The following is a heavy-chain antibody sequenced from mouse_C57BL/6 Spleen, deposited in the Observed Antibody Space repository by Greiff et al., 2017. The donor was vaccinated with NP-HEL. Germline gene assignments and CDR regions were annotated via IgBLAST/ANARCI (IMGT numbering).Heavy chain of an antibody. J-gene: IGHJ4*01. Sequence: EVMLVESGGGLVQPKGSLKLSCAASGFSFNTYAMNWVRQAPGQGLEWVARIRSKSNNYATYYADSVKDRFTISRDDSESMLYLQMNNLKTEDTAMYYCVRHSSYFYAMDYWGQGTSVTVSS. D-gene: IGHD2-10*01. CDR2: IRSKSNNYAT. CDR1: GFSFNTYA. CDR3: VRHSSYFYAMDY. V-gene: IGHV10-1*01.